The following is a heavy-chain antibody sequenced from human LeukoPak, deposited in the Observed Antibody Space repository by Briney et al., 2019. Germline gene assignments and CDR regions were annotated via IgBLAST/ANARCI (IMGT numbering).Heavy chain of an antibody. J-gene: IGHJ4*02. CDR3: ARVPLRDYYDSSGHLGFDY. Sequence: GASVKVSCKASGYTFTSYAMHWVRQAPGQRLEWMGWINAGNGNTKYSQKFQGRVTITRDTSASTAYMELSSLRSEDTAVYYCARVPLRDYYDSSGHLGFDYWGQGTLVTVSS. D-gene: IGHD3-22*01. CDR1: GYTFTSYA. CDR2: INAGNGNT. V-gene: IGHV1-3*01.